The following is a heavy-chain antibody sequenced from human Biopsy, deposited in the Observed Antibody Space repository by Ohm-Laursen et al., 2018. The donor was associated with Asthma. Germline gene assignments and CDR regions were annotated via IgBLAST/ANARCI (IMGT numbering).Heavy chain of an antibody. CDR3: ALSQDSGFDDHSPSWFDP. CDR2: LYWDDYN. V-gene: IGHV2-5*02. Sequence: TQTLTLTCSFSGFSLRTPGVGVGWIRQSPGKALEWLALLYWDDYNLFRPSLKRSLTISKDPSKNQVVLTMTKMDPVDSGTYYCALSQDSGFDDHSPSWFDPWGQGTLVTVSS. CDR1: GFSLRTPGVG. D-gene: IGHD3-10*01. J-gene: IGHJ5*02.